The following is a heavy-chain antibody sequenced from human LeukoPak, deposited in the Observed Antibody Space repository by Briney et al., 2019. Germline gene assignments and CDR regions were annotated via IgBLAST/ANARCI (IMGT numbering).Heavy chain of an antibody. CDR3: AKGPDGYYDILTGLKGKFDP. CDR1: GFTFSSYW. V-gene: IGHV3-74*01. CDR2: IASDGSST. Sequence: GGSLRLSCAASGFTFSSYWMNWVRQAPGKGLVWVSRIASDGSSTYYADSVKGRFTISRDNSKNTLYLQMNSLRAEDTAVYYCAKGPDGYYDILTGLKGKFDPWGQGTLVTVSS. D-gene: IGHD3-9*01. J-gene: IGHJ5*02.